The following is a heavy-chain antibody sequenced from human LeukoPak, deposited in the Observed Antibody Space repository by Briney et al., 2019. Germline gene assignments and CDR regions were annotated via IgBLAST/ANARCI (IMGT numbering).Heavy chain of an antibody. CDR2: IYYSGST. J-gene: IGHJ5*02. D-gene: IGHD2-15*01. CDR1: GGSISSSSYY. CDR3: ARHKRYYCSGGSCYSGAFGYNWFDP. V-gene: IGHV4-39*01. Sequence: PSETLSLTCTVSGGSISSSSYYWGWIRQPPGKGLEWIGSIYYSGSTYYNPSLKSRVTISVDTSKNQFSLKLSSVTAADTAVYYCARHKRYYCSGGSCYSGAFGYNWFDPWGQGTLVTVSS.